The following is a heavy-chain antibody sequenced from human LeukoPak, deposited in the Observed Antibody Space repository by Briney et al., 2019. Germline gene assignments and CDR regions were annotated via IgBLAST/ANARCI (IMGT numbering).Heavy chain of an antibody. Sequence: GASVTVSCKASGYTFTGYYMHWVRQAPGQGLEWMGIINPSGGGTTYARKFQGRVTMTRDTSTSTVYMELSSLRSEDTAVYYCARTRYFDSQGGFDPWGQGTLVTVSS. CDR2: INPSGGGT. CDR3: ARTRYFDSQGGFDP. V-gene: IGHV1-46*01. CDR1: GYTFTGYY. J-gene: IGHJ5*02. D-gene: IGHD3-22*01.